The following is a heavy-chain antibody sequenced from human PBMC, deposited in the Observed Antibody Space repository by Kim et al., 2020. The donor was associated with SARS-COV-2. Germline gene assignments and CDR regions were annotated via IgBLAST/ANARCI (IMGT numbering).Heavy chain of an antibody. CDR2: INHNGDS. CDR1: GLSITTSY. J-gene: IGHJ4*02. Sequence: SETLSLTCTVSGLSITTSYWSWIRQPPGKALEYLGYINHNGDSNYNPSLHGRASMSVDTSKNQFSLRLTSVTAADTAMSYCARNARIPEYWAQGVLVTVS. CDR3: ARNARIPEY. V-gene: IGHV4-59*13. D-gene: IGHD2-21*01.